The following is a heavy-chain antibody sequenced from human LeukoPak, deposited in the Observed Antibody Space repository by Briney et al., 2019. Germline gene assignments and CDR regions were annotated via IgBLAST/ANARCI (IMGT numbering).Heavy chain of an antibody. J-gene: IGHJ6*02. D-gene: IGHD3-22*01. Sequence: GSLRLSCAASGFTFSSYWMSWVRQAPGKGLEWIGYIYYSGSTNYNPSLKSRVTISVDTSKNQFSLKLSSVTAADTAVYYCARTEYYDKGSMDVWGQGTTVTVSS. CDR3: ARTEYYDKGSMDV. CDR2: IYYSGST. CDR1: GFTFSSYW. V-gene: IGHV4-59*01.